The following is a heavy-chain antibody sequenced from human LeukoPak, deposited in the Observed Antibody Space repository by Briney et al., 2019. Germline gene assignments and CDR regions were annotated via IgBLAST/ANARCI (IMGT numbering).Heavy chain of an antibody. J-gene: IGHJ4*02. Sequence: GGSLRLSCAASGFTFSSYSMNWVRQAPGKGLEWVSSISGSSSYIYYADSVKGRFTISRHNAKNSLYLQMNSLRAEDTAVYYCARGEVHYYGSGSDYWGQGTLVTVSS. V-gene: IGHV3-21*01. D-gene: IGHD3-10*01. CDR1: GFTFSSYS. CDR2: ISGSSSYI. CDR3: ARGEVHYYGSGSDY.